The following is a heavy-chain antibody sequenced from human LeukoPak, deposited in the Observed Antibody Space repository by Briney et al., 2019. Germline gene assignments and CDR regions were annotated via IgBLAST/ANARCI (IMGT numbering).Heavy chain of an antibody. CDR1: GGSISSSSYY. CDR2: IYYSGST. Sequence: SETLSLTCTVSGGSISSSSYYWGWIRQPPGKGLEWIASIYYSGSTYYNPSLKSRVTISVDTSKNQFSLKLSSVTAADTAVYYCARHFPIYYDSSGYYSPLFDYWGQGTLVTVSS. CDR3: ARHFPIYYDSSGYYSPLFDY. J-gene: IGHJ4*02. D-gene: IGHD3-22*01. V-gene: IGHV4-39*01.